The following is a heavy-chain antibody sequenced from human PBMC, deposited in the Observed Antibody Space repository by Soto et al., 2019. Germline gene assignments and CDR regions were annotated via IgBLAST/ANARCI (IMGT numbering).Heavy chain of an antibody. J-gene: IGHJ6*02. V-gene: IGHV1-2*04. CDR2: INPSSGGT. CDR1: GYTFTAYY. Sequence: QVQLVQSGAEVKKPGASVKVSCEASGYTFTAYYMHWVRQAPGQGLEWMGWINPSSGGTNYAQKFQGWVTMTRDTSINTAYMELSRLRSDDTAVYYCAREGHYYYGMDVWGQGTTVTVSS. CDR3: AREGHYYYGMDV.